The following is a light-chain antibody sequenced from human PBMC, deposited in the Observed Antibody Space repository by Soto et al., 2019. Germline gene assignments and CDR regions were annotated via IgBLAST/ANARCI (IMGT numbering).Light chain of an antibody. CDR3: SSYTSSSLHV. CDR1: SSDVGGYNY. CDR2: DVS. J-gene: IGLJ1*01. V-gene: IGLV2-14*03. Sequence: QSVLTQPASVSGSPGQSITISCTGTSSDVGGYNYVSWYQQHPGKAPKLMIYDVSNRPSGVSYRFSGSKSGNTASLTIPGLQAEDEADYYCSSYTSSSLHVFGTGTKLTVL.